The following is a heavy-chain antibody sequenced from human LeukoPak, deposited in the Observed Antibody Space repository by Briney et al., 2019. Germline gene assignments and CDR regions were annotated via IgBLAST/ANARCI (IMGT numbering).Heavy chain of an antibody. J-gene: IGHJ3*02. CDR2: IRYDGTNK. Sequence: GGSLRLSCAASGFAASRFTFSTFGMHWVRQAPGKGLEWVAFIRYDGTNKYYADSVKGRFTISRDNAKNSLYLQMNSLRAEDTAVYYCAREAYCGGDCYFFDIWGQGTMVTVSS. CDR1: GFAASRFTFSTFG. V-gene: IGHV3-30*02. D-gene: IGHD2-21*02. CDR3: AREAYCGGDCYFFDI.